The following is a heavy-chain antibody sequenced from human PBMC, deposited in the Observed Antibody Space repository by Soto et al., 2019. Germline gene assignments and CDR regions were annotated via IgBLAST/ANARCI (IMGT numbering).Heavy chain of an antibody. V-gene: IGHV3-48*01. CDR2: ISSSSSTI. Sequence: GGSLRLSCAASGFTFSSYSMNWFRQAPGKGLEWVSYISSSSSTIYYADSVKGRFTISRDNAKNSLYLQMNSLRAEDTAVYYCARAFIYQRPVGFGELSLYPFDYWGQGTRVTVSS. J-gene: IGHJ4*02. CDR3: ARAFIYQRPVGFGELSLYPFDY. CDR1: GFTFSSYS. D-gene: IGHD3-16*02.